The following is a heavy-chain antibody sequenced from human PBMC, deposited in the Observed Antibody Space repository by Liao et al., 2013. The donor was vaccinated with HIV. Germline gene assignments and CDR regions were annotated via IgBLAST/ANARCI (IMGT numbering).Heavy chain of an antibody. CDR3: ASLEYSSDLDAFDI. CDR2: VYNSGST. Sequence: QVQLQQWGAGLLKPSETLSLTCAVYGGSFSGYYWSWIRQPPGKGLEWIGYVYNSGSTKYNPSLKSRVTISIDTSKNQFSLNLSSVTAADTAVYYCASLEYSSDLDAFDIWGQGTMVTVSS. J-gene: IGHJ3*02. CDR1: GGSFSGYY. V-gene: IGHV4-34*11. D-gene: IGHD6-6*01.